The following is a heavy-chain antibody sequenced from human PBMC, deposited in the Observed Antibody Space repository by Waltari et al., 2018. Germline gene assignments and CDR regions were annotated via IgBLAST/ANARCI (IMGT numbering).Heavy chain of an antibody. CDR1: GYTFTGYY. CDR3: ARDHDSSGWSPTY. J-gene: IGHJ4*02. CDR2: INPNRGGT. Sequence: QVQLVQSGAEVKKPGASVKVSCKASGYTFTGYYMHWVRQAPGQGLEWMGRINPNRGGTNYAQKFQGRVTMTRDTSISTAYMELSRLRSDDTAVYYCARDHDSSGWSPTYWGQGTLVTVSS. D-gene: IGHD6-19*01. V-gene: IGHV1-2*06.